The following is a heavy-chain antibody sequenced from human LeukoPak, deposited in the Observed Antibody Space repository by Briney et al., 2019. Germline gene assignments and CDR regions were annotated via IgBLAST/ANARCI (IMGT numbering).Heavy chain of an antibody. CDR1: GFTFSSYA. V-gene: IGHV3-23*01. CDR3: AKEVTMVRGNYYYYYGMDV. Sequence: GGSLRPSCAASGFTFSSYAMSWVRQAPGKGLEWVSAISGSGGSTYYADSVKGRFTISRDNSKNTLYLQMNSLRAEDTAVYYCAKEVTMVRGNYYYYYGMDVWGQGTTVTVSS. CDR2: ISGSGGST. D-gene: IGHD3-10*01. J-gene: IGHJ6*02.